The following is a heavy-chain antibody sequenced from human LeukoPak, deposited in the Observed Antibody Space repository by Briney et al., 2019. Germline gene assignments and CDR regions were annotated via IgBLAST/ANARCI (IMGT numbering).Heavy chain of an antibody. Sequence: SETLSLTCTVSGGPISSYYWSWIRQPAGKGLEWIGRIYISGSGSTNYNPSLKSRVTMSVDTSKNQFSLKLSSVTAADTAVYFCARGPYSYDSSGAFDIWGQGTMVTVSS. CDR3: ARGPYSYDSSGAFDI. V-gene: IGHV4-4*07. D-gene: IGHD3-22*01. J-gene: IGHJ3*02. CDR1: GGPISSYY. CDR2: IYISGSGST.